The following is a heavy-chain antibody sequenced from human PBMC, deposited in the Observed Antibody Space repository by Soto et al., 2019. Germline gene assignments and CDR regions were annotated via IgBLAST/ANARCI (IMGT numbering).Heavy chain of an antibody. Sequence: SETLSLTCIVSSGSMSSSLNHWGWIRQPPGKGLEWIGNIKYSGSTYYKPYLQSRLTISVDTSNNQISLTLSSVTAAEKAVYYCAKLAGYCSGTSCYGHYAMDVWGQGTTVT. V-gene: IGHV4-39*01. CDR3: AKLAGYCSGTSCYGHYAMDV. CDR2: IKYSGST. D-gene: IGHD2-2*01. J-gene: IGHJ6*02. CDR1: SGSMSSSLNH.